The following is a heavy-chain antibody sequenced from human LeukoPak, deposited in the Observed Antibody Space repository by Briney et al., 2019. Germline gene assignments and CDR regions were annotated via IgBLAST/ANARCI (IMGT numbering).Heavy chain of an antibody. V-gene: IGHV4-31*03. CDR2: IYYSGST. CDR1: GGSISSGGYY. CDR3: ARDEENDYGDYYFDY. Sequence: SRTLSLTCTVSGGSISSGGYYWSWIRQHPGKGLEWIGYIYYSGSTYYNPSLKSRVTISVDTSKNQFSLKLSSVTAADTAVYYCARDEENDYGDYYFDYWGQGTLVTVSS. D-gene: IGHD4-17*01. J-gene: IGHJ4*02.